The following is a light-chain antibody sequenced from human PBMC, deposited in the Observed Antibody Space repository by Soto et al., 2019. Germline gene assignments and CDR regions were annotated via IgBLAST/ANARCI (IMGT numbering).Light chain of an antibody. V-gene: IGKV3-11*01. J-gene: IGKJ4*01. CDR1: QSVSSY. Sequence: TQFPSTLSAYVGDRVTITCRASQSVSSYLAWYQQKPGQAPRLLIFDASNRATGIPARFSGSGSGTDFTLTISSLEPEDFAVYYCQQRSNWPLTFGGGTKVEIK. CDR3: QQRSNWPLT. CDR2: DAS.